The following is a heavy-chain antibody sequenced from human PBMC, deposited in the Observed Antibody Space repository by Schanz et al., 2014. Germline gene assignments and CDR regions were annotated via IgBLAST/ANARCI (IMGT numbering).Heavy chain of an antibody. J-gene: IGHJ4*02. V-gene: IGHV3-48*01. Sequence: DVQLLESGGGLVQPGGSLRLSCAASGFTFTNYAMSWVRQAPGKGLEWISYITYNGGTIYYADSVKGRFTISRDNAKNSLYLEMNSLRAEDTALYYCARDRRNADRDYWGQGTLVTVSS. CDR3: ARDRRNADRDY. CDR1: GFTFTNYA. D-gene: IGHD1-1*01. CDR2: ITYNGGTI.